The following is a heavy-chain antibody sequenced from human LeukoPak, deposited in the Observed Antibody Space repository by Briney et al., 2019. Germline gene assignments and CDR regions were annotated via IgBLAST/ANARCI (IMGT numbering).Heavy chain of an antibody. CDR3: ARRAGAYSHPYDY. CDR1: GFTVSSNY. CDR2: VYSGGST. V-gene: IGHV3-66*04. D-gene: IGHD4/OR15-4a*01. Sequence: GGSLRLSCAASGFTVSSNYMSWVRQAPGKGLEWVSVVYSGGSTYYADSVKGRFTISRDNSKNTLYLQMNSLRAEDTAVYYCARRAGAYSHPYDYWGQGTLVTVSS. J-gene: IGHJ4*02.